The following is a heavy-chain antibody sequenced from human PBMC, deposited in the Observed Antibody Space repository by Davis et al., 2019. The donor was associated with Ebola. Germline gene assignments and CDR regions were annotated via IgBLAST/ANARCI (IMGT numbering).Heavy chain of an antibody. CDR2: ISAYNGNT. V-gene: IGHV1-18*01. Sequence: AASVKVSCKASGYTFTSYGISWVRQAPGQGLEWMGWISAYNGNTNYAQKFQGRVTMTEDTSTDTAYMELSSLRSEDTAVYYCATHFGVVGLDAFDIWGQGTMVTVSS. D-gene: IGHD3-3*01. J-gene: IGHJ3*02. CDR3: ATHFGVVGLDAFDI. CDR1: GYTFTSYG.